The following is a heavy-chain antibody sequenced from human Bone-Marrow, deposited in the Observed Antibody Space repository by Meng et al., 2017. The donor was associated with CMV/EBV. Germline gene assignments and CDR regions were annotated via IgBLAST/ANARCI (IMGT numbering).Heavy chain of an antibody. Sequence: GGFLRLSCAASGFTFSSYEMNWVRQAPGKGLEWVSYISTSGSTIYYADSVKGRFTISRDNPKNSLSLQMNSLRAEDTAVYYCARSRVGSAAIPGDYWGQGTLVTVSS. D-gene: IGHD2-2*02. V-gene: IGHV3-48*03. CDR3: ARSRVGSAAIPGDY. J-gene: IGHJ4*02. CDR1: GFTFSSYE. CDR2: ISTSGSTI.